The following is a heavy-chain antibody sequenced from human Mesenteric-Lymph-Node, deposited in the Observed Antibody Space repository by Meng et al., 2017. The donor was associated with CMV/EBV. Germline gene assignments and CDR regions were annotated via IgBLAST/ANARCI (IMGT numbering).Heavy chain of an antibody. V-gene: IGHV3-23*01. CDR1: GFTFSSYA. CDR2: ISGSGGST. CDR3: AKTGGADDYINVWFDP. J-gene: IGHJ5*02. Sequence: ETLSLTCAASGFTFSSYAMSWVRQAPGKGLEWVSGISGSGGSTYYADSVKGRFSISRDNSKDTLFLQMNSLRAEDTAVYYCAKTGGADDYINVWFDPWGQGTLVTVSS. D-gene: IGHD4-11*01.